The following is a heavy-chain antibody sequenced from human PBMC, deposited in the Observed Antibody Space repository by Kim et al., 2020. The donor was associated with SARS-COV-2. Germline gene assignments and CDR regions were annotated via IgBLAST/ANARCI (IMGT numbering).Heavy chain of an antibody. Sequence: GGSLRLSCAASGFTFSSYAMSWVRQAPGKGLEWVSAISGSGGSTYYADSVKGRFTISRDNSKNTLYLQMNSLRAEDTAVYYCAKTLDSSGYYYECPFDYWGQGALVTVSS. J-gene: IGHJ4*02. CDR3: AKTLDSSGYYYECPFDY. D-gene: IGHD3-22*01. CDR1: GFTFSSYA. V-gene: IGHV3-23*01. CDR2: ISGSGGST.